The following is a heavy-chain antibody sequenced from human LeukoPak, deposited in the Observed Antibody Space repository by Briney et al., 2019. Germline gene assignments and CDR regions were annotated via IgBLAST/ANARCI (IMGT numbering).Heavy chain of an antibody. D-gene: IGHD3-3*01. CDR3: AKASLEWFLALPPLDY. CDR2: ISGSGGST. V-gene: IGHV3-23*01. J-gene: IGHJ4*02. CDR1: GFTFSSYA. Sequence: PGGSLRLSCAASGFTFSSYAMSWVRQAPGKGLEWVPAISGSGGSTYYADSVKGRFTISRDNSKNTLYLQMNSLRAEDTAVYYCAKASLEWFLALPPLDYWGQGTLVTVSS.